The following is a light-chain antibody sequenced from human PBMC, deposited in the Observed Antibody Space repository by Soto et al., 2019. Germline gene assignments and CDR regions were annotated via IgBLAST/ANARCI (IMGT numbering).Light chain of an antibody. CDR3: QQRVNWPPT. CDR1: QSVSSTY. J-gene: IGKJ4*01. CDR2: GAS. Sequence: EIVLTQSPDTLSLSPGERATLSCRASQSVSSTYLAWFQQKPGQTPRLLISGASSRATGIPERFSGSGSGTDFTLTISSLQPEDFAVYYCQQRVNWPPTFGGGTKVEI. V-gene: IGKV3D-20*02.